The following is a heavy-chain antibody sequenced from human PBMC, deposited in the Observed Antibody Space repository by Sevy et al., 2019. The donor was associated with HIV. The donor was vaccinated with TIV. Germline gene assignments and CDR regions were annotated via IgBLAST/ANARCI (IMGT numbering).Heavy chain of an antibody. V-gene: IGHV3-74*01. CDR3: ARIGYYYDSGTYYYYFDY. Sequence: GGSLRLSCAASGFTFSYYWMHWVRQAPGKGLVWVSRINSDGSSTNYADSVKGRFTISRDNAKNTLYLQMNSLRAEDTGVYYCARIGYYYDSGTYYYYFDYWGQGTLVTVSS. D-gene: IGHD3-22*01. J-gene: IGHJ4*02. CDR1: GFTFSYYW. CDR2: INSDGSST.